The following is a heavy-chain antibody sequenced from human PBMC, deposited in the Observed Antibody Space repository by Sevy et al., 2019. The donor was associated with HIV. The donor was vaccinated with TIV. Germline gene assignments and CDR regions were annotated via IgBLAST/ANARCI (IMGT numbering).Heavy chain of an antibody. D-gene: IGHD2-2*01. V-gene: IGHV4-34*01. CDR1: VGSFSGYY. Sequence: SETLSLTCAVYVGSFSGYYWNWIRQPPGKGLEWIGEINHSGSTNYNPSLKSRVTISVDTSKNQFSLKLSSVTAADTAVYYCARAPPIVVVPAAPSWFDPWGQGTLVTVSS. J-gene: IGHJ5*02. CDR3: ARAPPIVVVPAAPSWFDP. CDR2: INHSGST.